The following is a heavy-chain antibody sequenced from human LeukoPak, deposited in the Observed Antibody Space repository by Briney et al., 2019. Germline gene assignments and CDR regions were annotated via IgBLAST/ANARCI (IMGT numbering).Heavy chain of an antibody. J-gene: IGHJ4*02. D-gene: IGHD6-19*01. V-gene: IGHV3-23*01. CDR1: GFTFSSYA. CDR3: ATRAVAVNYFDY. Sequence: GGSLRLSCAASGFTFSSYAMSWVRQAPGKGLEWASAISGSGGSTYYADSVKGRFTISRDNSKNTLYLQMNSLRAEDTAVYYCATRAVAVNYFDYWGQGTLVTVSS. CDR2: ISGSGGST.